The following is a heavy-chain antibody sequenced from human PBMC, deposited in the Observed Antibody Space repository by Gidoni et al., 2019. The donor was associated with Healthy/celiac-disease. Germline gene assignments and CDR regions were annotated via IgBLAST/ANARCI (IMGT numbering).Heavy chain of an antibody. Sequence: QIQLVQSEAEVKKPGAAVKVSCTASGYSFTTSGIHWLRQAPGQRLEWLGWINAGNGNTGSSQKFQGRVTITRDTSANTANMELSSLRSEDAAVYYCARGGYCTRTRCFHPLLDSWGQGTLVTVSS. CDR1: GYSFTTSG. CDR3: ARGGYCTRTRCFHPLLDS. CDR2: INAGNGNT. J-gene: IGHJ5*02. V-gene: IGHV1-3*01. D-gene: IGHD2-2*01.